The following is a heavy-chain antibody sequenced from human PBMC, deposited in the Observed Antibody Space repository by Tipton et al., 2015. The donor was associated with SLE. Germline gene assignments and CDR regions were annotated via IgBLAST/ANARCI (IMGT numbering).Heavy chain of an antibody. D-gene: IGHD6-13*01. CDR1: GFTFSSYG. J-gene: IGHJ2*01. V-gene: IGHV3-33*06. Sequence: SLRLSCAASGFTFSSYGMHWVRQAPGKGLEWVAVIWHDGSNKYYADSVKGRFTISRDNSKNTLYLQMSSLRAEDTAVYYCAKDRGIAAAGGEYFDLWGRGTLVTVSS. CDR3: AKDRGIAAAGGEYFDL. CDR2: IWHDGSNK.